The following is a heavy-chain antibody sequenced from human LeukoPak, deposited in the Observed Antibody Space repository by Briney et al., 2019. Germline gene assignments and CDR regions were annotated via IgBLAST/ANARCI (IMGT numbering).Heavy chain of an antibody. D-gene: IGHD3-3*01. J-gene: IGHJ3*02. V-gene: IGHV1-69*05. CDR2: IIPIFGTA. CDR1: GGTFSSYA. Sequence: SVKVSCKASGGTFSSYAISWVRQAPGQGLEWMGGIIPIFGTANYAQKFQGRVTITTDESTSTAYMELSSLRSENTAVYYCAREEREIFGVVIIGDDAFDIWGQGTMVTVSS. CDR3: AREEREIFGVVIIGDDAFDI.